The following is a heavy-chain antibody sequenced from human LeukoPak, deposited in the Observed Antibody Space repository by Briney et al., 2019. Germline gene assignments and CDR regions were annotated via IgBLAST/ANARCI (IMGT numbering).Heavy chain of an antibody. D-gene: IGHD3-10*01. CDR3: ASPVLLIRGVTVDY. J-gene: IGHJ4*02. Sequence: GGSLRLSCAASGFTFSSYSMNWVRQAPGKGLEWVSYISSSSSTIYHADSVKGRFTISRDNAKNSLYLQMNSLRAEDTAVYYCASPVLLIRGVTVDYWGQGTLVTVSS. CDR1: GFTFSSYS. V-gene: IGHV3-48*01. CDR2: ISSSSSTI.